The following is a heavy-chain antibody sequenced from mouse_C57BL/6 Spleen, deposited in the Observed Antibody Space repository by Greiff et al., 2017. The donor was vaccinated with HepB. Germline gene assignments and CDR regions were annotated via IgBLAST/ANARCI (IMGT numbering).Heavy chain of an antibody. J-gene: IGHJ2*01. CDR2: INPSSGYT. D-gene: IGHD2-3*01. CDR3: AKGGYYVYFDY. CDR1: GYTFTSYT. V-gene: IGHV1-4*01. Sequence: QVQLKQSGAELARPGASVKMSCKASGYTFTSYTMHWVKQRPGQGLEWIGYINPSSGYTKYNQKFKDKATLTADKSSSTAYMQLSSLTSEDSAVYYCAKGGYYVYFDYWGQGTTLTVSS.